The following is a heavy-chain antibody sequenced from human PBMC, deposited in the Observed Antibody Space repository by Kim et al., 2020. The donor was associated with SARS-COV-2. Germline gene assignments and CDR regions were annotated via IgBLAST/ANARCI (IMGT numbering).Heavy chain of an antibody. V-gene: IGHV4-59*01. D-gene: IGHD3-3*01. CDR3: ARAYYDFWSGSKNNWFDP. J-gene: IGHJ5*02. Sequence: RRGTISVDTSKNQFSLKLSSVTAADTAVYYCARAYYDFWSGSKNNWFDPWGQGTLVTVSS.